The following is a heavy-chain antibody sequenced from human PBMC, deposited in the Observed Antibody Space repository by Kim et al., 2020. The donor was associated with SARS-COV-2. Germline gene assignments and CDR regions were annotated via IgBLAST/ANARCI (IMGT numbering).Heavy chain of an antibody. Sequence: GESLKISCKGSGYSFTSYWISWVRQMPGKGLEWMGRIDPSDSYTNYSPSFQGHVTISADKSISTAYLQWSSLKASDTAMYYCARREIVVVPAAHRNYWYFDLWGRGTLVTVSS. J-gene: IGHJ2*01. D-gene: IGHD2-2*01. V-gene: IGHV5-10-1*01. CDR2: IDPSDSYT. CDR3: ARREIVVVPAAHRNYWYFDL. CDR1: GYSFTSYW.